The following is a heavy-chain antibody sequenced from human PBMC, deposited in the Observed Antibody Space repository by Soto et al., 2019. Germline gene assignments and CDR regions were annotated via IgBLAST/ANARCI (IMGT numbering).Heavy chain of an antibody. CDR2: FDPEDGET. Sequence: GASVKVSCKVSGYTLTELSMHWLRQAPGKGLEWMGGFDPEDGETIYAQKFQGRVTMTEGTSTDTAYMELSSLRSEDTAVYYCATNQYSSGWYEAFDIWGQGTMVT. D-gene: IGHD6-19*01. V-gene: IGHV1-24*01. J-gene: IGHJ3*02. CDR1: GYTLTELS. CDR3: ATNQYSSGWYEAFDI.